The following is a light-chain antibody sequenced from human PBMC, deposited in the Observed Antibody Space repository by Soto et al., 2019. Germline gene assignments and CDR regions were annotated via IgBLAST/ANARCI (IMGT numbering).Light chain of an antibody. V-gene: IGKV1-5*02. CDR3: QQYNSYSGM. CDR1: QTIGSW. Sequence: DIQWTQAPSFLSASVGGTVTVICRASQTIGSWLAWYQQKKGRAPKLMIFDASSLESGVPSRFSGNGYGTEFNLTISGLQPDDFASYYCQQYNSYSGMFGQGTKVDIK. CDR2: DAS. J-gene: IGKJ1*01.